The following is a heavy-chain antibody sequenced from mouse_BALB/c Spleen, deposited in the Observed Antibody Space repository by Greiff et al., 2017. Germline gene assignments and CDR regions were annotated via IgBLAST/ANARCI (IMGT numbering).Heavy chain of an antibody. CDR3: ARYDRYDGFAY. J-gene: IGHJ3*01. D-gene: IGHD2-14*01. V-gene: IGHV3-2*02. Sequence: EVHLVESGPGLVKPSQSLSLTCTVTGYSITSDYAWNWIRQFPGNKLEWMGYISYSGSTSYNPSLKSRISITRDTSKNQFFLQLNSVTTEDTATYYCARYDRYDGFAYWGQGTLVTVSA. CDR2: ISYSGST. CDR1: GYSITSDYA.